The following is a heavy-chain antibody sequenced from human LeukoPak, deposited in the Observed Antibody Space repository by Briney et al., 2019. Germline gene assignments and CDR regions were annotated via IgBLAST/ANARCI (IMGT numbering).Heavy chain of an antibody. Sequence: PGRSLRLSCAASGFTFTNYGMHWVRQAPGKGVEWVAVISYDGRNKYYTDSVKGRFTISRDNSKNTLYLQMNSLRAEDTAVYYCAKDVGERYYFDYWGQGTLVTVSS. CDR2: ISYDGRNK. V-gene: IGHV3-30*18. CDR3: AKDVGERYYFDY. CDR1: GFTFTNYG. J-gene: IGHJ4*02.